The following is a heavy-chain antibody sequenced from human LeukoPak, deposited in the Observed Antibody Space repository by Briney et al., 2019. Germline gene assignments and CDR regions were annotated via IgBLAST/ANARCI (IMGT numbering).Heavy chain of an antibody. CDR2: INHSGST. D-gene: IGHD4-17*01. V-gene: IGHV4-34*01. CDR3: ARRLDYGDYFGY. J-gene: IGHJ4*02. Sequence: SETLSLTCAVYGGSFSGYYWSWIRQPPGKGLEWIGEINHSGSTNYNPSLKSRVTISVDTSKNQFSLKLSSVTAADTAVYYCARRLDYGDYFGYWGQGTLVTVSS. CDR1: GGSFSGYY.